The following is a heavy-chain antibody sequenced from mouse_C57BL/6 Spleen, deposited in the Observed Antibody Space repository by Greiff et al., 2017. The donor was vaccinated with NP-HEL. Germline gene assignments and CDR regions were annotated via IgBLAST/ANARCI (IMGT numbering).Heavy chain of an antibody. CDR3: ARRELNWAWFAY. V-gene: IGHV1-69*01. D-gene: IGHD4-1*02. CDR2: IDPSDSYT. Sequence: QVQLQQPGAELVMPGASVKLSCKASGYTFTSYWMHWVQQRPGQGLEWIGEIDPSDSYTNYNQKFKGKSTLTVDKSSSTAYMQLSSLTSEDSAVYYCARRELNWAWFAYWGQGTLVTVSA. CDR1: GYTFTSYW. J-gene: IGHJ3*01.